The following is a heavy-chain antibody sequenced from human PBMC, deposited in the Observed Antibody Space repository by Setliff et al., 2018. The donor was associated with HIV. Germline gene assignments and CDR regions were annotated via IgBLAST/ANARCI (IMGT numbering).Heavy chain of an antibody. CDR3: ARVPVAGANWFDP. Sequence: PSETLSLTCSVSGVSINRTDHYWGWIRQSPGKRLEWIGSVSQSGSTYYNPSLKSRITISVDRSKNLFSLKLISVTAADQGVYYCARVPVAGANWFDPWSLGTLVTVSS. V-gene: IGHV4-39*01. D-gene: IGHD2-21*01. J-gene: IGHJ5*02. CDR1: GVSINRTDHY. CDR2: VSQSGST.